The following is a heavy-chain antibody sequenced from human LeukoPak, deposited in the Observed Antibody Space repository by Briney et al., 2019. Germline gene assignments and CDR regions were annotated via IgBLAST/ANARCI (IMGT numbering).Heavy chain of an antibody. Sequence: GSLPLSCAASGWTFRRYALSWLRQAPGKGLEWVAAISRSGGSTYYAASVKSRFTISIDKSKSTLYLKMSCLRAEDTAVYYCARHGVPVAEYYAFDIWGQGTMVTVSS. CDR3: ARHGVPVAEYYAFDI. J-gene: IGHJ3*02. V-gene: IGHV3-23*01. CDR1: GWTFRRYA. D-gene: IGHD6-19*01. CDR2: ISRSGGST.